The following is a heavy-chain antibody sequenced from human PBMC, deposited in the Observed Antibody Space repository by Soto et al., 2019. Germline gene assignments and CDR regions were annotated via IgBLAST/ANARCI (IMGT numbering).Heavy chain of an antibody. Sequence: PGGSLRLSCVGSGFSFLGYTMNWVRQAPGKGLEWVSSISGGSNTRDYADSVMGRFSISRENAKNALYLQMNDLRAEDTAVYYCAKMLVWYGAPFDYRGQGTSVTVSS. CDR2: ISGGSNTR. CDR1: GFSFLGYT. D-gene: IGHD3-10*01. V-gene: IGHV3-48*01. CDR3: AKMLVWYGAPFDY. J-gene: IGHJ4*02.